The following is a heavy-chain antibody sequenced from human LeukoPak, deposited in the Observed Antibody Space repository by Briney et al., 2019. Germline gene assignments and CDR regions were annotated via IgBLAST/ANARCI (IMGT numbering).Heavy chain of an antibody. Sequence: GESLKIACKISGYSFTSYWIGWVRQMPGKGLEWMGIIYPSDSATRYSPSFQGHVTISAGKSISPAYLQWTSLQASDPAMNFCARHECGGGGCYGWFDPWGQGTLVSVSS. D-gene: IGHD2-15*01. J-gene: IGHJ5*02. CDR3: ARHECGGGGCYGWFDP. V-gene: IGHV5-51*01. CDR2: IYPSDSAT. CDR1: GYSFTSYW.